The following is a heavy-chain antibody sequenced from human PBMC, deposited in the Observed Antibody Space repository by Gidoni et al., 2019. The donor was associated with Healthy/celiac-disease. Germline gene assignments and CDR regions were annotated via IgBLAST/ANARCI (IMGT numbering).Heavy chain of an antibody. J-gene: IGHJ6*02. Sequence: EVQLVESGGGLVQPGRSLRLSCTTSGFTFGDYAMSWFRQAPGKGLEWVGFIRSKAYGGTTEYAASVRGRFTISRDDSRSIAYLQMNSLKTEDTAVYYCARQYQLTYYYYGMDVWGQGTTVTVSS. CDR3: ARQYQLTYYYYGMDV. V-gene: IGHV3-49*03. D-gene: IGHD2-2*01. CDR2: IRSKAYGGTT. CDR1: GFTFGDYA.